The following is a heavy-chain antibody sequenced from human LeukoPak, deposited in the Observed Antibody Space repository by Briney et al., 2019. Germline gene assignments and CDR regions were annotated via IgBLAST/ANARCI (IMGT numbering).Heavy chain of an antibody. V-gene: IGHV1-2*02. D-gene: IGHD1-26*01. CDR3: ARVSVYRSDFDY. J-gene: IGHJ4*02. CDR2: INPNSGGT. CDR1: GYTFTGYY. Sequence: ASVKVSCKASGYTFTGYYMHWVRQAPGRGLEWMGWINPNSGGTNYAQKFQGRVTMTRDTSISTAYMELSRLRSDDTAVYYCARVSVYRSDFDYWGQGTLVTVSS.